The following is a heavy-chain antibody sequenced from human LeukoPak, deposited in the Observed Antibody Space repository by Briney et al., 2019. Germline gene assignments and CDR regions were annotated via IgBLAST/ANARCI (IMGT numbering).Heavy chain of an antibody. CDR1: GFPFGTYW. Sequence: GGSLRLSCEGSGFPFGTYWMAWVRQAPGKGLEWVASIKHDGREEHYVDSIKGRFTISRDNGKNSVYLQMNNLRVEDTAMYYCSREFHPWGQGTLVIVS. CDR2: IKHDGREE. CDR3: SREFHP. J-gene: IGHJ5*02. V-gene: IGHV3-7*01.